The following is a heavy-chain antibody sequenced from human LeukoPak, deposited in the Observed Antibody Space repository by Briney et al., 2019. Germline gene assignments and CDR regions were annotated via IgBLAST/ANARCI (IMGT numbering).Heavy chain of an antibody. CDR1: GGSFSGYY. CDR3: ARGLQDTAMGYFDY. J-gene: IGHJ4*02. CDR2: INHSGST. Sequence: SETLSLTCAVYGGSFSGYYWSWIRQPPGKGLEWIGEINHSGSTNYNPSLKSRVTIPVDTSKNQFSLKLSSVTAADTAVYYCARGLQDTAMGYFDYWGQGTLVTVSS. V-gene: IGHV4-34*01. D-gene: IGHD5-18*01.